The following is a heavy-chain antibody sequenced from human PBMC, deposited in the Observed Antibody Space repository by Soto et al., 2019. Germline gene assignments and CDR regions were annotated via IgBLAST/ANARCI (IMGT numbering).Heavy chain of an antibody. D-gene: IGHD5-18*01. CDR3: ARVIQLWSHDAFDI. J-gene: IGHJ3*02. Sequence: GASVKVSCKASVYTFTGYYINWVRQAPGQGLEWMGWISAYNGNTNYAQKLQGRVTMTTDTSTSTAYMELRSLRSDDTAVYYCARVIQLWSHDAFDIWGQGTIVTVS. CDR2: ISAYNGNT. V-gene: IGHV1-18*04. CDR1: VYTFTGYY.